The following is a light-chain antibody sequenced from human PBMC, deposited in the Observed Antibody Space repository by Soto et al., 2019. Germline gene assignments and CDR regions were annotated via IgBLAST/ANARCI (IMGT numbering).Light chain of an antibody. Sequence: AIRMTQSPSSLSASTGDRVTITCRASQGISSYLAWYQQKPVKAPKLLIYAASTLQSGVPSRFSGSGSGTDFTLTISCLQSEDFATYYCPQYYSYPPAFGQGTKVDIK. V-gene: IGKV1-8*01. CDR1: QGISSY. CDR2: AAS. J-gene: IGKJ1*01. CDR3: PQYYSYPPA.